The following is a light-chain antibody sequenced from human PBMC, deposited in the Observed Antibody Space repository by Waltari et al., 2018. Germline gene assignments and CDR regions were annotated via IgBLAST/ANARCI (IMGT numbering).Light chain of an antibody. Sequence: TCRASQGISYCVAWYQQKPGKAPKVLIYAASTLQSGVPSRFSGSGSGTDFTLAISSLQPEDFATYYCQHLNSSPPLFGGGTKVEIK. V-gene: IGKV1-9*01. CDR2: AAS. CDR1: QGISYC. CDR3: QHLNSSPPL. J-gene: IGKJ4*02.